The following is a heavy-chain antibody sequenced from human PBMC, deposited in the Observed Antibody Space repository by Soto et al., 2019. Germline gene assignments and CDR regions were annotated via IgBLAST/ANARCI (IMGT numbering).Heavy chain of an antibody. CDR2: ISAYNGNT. V-gene: IGHV1-18*01. Sequence: GASGKVSCKASGYTFTSYGISWVRQAPGQGLEWMGWISAYNGNTNYAQKLQGRVTMTTDTSTSTAYMELRSLRSDDTAVYYCARLPGWYYYYYYMDVWGKGTTVTVSS. J-gene: IGHJ6*03. CDR1: GYTFTSYG. CDR3: ARLPGWYYYYYYMDV.